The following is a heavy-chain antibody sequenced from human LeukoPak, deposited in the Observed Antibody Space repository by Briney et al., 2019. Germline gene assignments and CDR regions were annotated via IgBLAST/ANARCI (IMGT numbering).Heavy chain of an antibody. J-gene: IGHJ4*02. CDR2: ISYDGSNK. Sequence: GGSLRLSCAASGFTVSSNYMSWVRQAPGKGLEWVAVISYDGSNKYYADSVKGRFTISRDNSKNTLYLQMNSLRAEDTAVYYCARVPKKWLVPYYFDYWGQGTLVTVSS. CDR1: GFTVSSNY. CDR3: ARVPKKWLVPYYFDY. V-gene: IGHV3-30*03. D-gene: IGHD6-19*01.